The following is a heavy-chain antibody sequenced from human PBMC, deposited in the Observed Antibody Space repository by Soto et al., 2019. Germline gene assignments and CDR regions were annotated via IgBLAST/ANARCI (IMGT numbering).Heavy chain of an antibody. D-gene: IGHD2-15*01. Sequence: GGSLRLSCAASGFTFSSYGMHWVRQAPGKGLEWVAVIWYDGSNKYYADSVKGRFTISRDNSKNTLYLQMNSLRAEDTAVYYCAREIVVVVAATRPVYGMDVWGQGTTVTVSS. CDR2: IWYDGSNK. J-gene: IGHJ6*02. CDR3: AREIVVVVAATRPVYGMDV. V-gene: IGHV3-33*01. CDR1: GFTFSSYG.